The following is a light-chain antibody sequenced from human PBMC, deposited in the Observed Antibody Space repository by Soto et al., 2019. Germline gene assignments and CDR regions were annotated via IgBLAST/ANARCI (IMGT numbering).Light chain of an antibody. J-gene: IGLJ1*01. CDR3: KSYDSSLSGFYV. CDR2: GNS. CDR1: SSNIGAGYD. V-gene: IGLV1-40*01. Sequence: QSVLTQPPSVSGAPGQRVTISCTGSSSNIGAGYDVHWYQQLPGTAPKLLIYGNSNRPSGVPDRFSGSKSGTSASLAITGLQAEDAADYYCKSYDSSLSGFYVFGTGTKLTVL.